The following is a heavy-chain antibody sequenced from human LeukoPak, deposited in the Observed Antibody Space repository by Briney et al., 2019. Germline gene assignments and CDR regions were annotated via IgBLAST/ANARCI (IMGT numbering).Heavy chain of an antibody. Sequence: GGSLRLSCAASGFIFSISDMTWVRQAPGKGLDWVASITNDGDFTYYAGSVKGRFTISRANSKSTLSLEMNRLRAEDTAVYYCAKGGISTSGSGDWGKGTLVTV. CDR1: GFIFSISD. CDR3: AKGGISTSGSGD. V-gene: IGHV3-23*01. D-gene: IGHD2-2*01. J-gene: IGHJ4*02. CDR2: ITNDGDFT.